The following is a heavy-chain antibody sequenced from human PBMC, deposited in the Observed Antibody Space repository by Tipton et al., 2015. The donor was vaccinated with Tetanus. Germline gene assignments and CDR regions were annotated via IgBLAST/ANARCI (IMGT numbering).Heavy chain of an antibody. Sequence: SLRLSCAASGFTFNSDWMTWVRQAPGKGLEWVANIRQDGSEKYYVDSVKGRFTISRDNAKNSLYPQMNSLRAEDTAVYYCARMQSGSYFDLWGPGILVTVSS. CDR2: IRQDGSEK. CDR3: ARMQSGSYFDL. D-gene: IGHD1-26*01. J-gene: IGHJ4*02. CDR1: GFTFNSDW. V-gene: IGHV3-7*01.